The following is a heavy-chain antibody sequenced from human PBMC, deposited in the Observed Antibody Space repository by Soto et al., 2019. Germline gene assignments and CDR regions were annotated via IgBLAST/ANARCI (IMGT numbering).Heavy chain of an antibody. J-gene: IGHJ4*02. CDR1: GGSFSGYY. D-gene: IGHD4-17*01. CDR2: IDQSGGT. CDR3: ARNDYGDYRPVY. V-gene: IGHV4-34*01. Sequence: QVQLQQWGAGLLKPSEALSLTCAVYGGSFSGYYWSWIRQPPGTGLEWIGEIDQSGGTNYNPSLKSRVTISIDTSKKQFSLKLRSVTAADTAVYYCARNDYGDYRPVYWGQGTRVTVSS.